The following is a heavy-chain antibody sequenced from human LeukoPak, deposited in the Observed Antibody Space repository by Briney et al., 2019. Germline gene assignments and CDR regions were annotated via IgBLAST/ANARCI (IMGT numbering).Heavy chain of an antibody. V-gene: IGHV1-69*13. CDR1: GGTFSSYA. CDR3: ASHSSSWYNQWVTFDY. J-gene: IGHJ4*02. D-gene: IGHD6-13*01. Sequence: SVKVSCKASGGTFSSYAISWVRQAPGQGLEWMGGIIPIFGTANYAQKFQGRVTITADESTSTAYMELSSLRSEGTAVYYCASHSSSWYNQWVTFDYWGQGTLVTVSS. CDR2: IIPIFGTA.